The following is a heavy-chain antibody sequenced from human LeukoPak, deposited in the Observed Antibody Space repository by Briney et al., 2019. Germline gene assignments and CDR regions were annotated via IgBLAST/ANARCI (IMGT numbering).Heavy chain of an antibody. CDR3: AKGLYYNILTGGSKIDY. V-gene: IGHV3-64*01. Sequence: TGGSLRLSCAASGFTFSSYAMHWVRQAPGKGLEYVSAISSNGGSTYYANSVKGRFTISRDNSKNTLYLQMNSLRAEDTAVYHCAKGLYYNILTGGSKIDYWGQGTLVTVSS. CDR1: GFTFSSYA. CDR2: ISSNGGST. J-gene: IGHJ4*02. D-gene: IGHD3-9*01.